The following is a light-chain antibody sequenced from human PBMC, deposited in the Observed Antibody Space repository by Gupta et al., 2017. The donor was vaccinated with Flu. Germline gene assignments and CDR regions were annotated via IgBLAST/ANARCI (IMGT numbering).Light chain of an antibody. CDR3: QQSDITPMWT. J-gene: IGKJ1*01. Sequence: DIQMTQSPPSLSASVGDRVTITCRASQSISRYLNWYQQKPGKAPKLLIYAASSWQSGVPSRFSGSESGTDFTLTISNRQPEDFATYHCQQSDITPMWTFGQGTKMEIK. CDR1: QSISRY. CDR2: AAS. V-gene: IGKV1-39*01.